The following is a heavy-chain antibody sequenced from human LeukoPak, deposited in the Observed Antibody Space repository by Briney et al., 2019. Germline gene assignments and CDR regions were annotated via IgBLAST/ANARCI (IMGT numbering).Heavy chain of an antibody. Sequence: ASVKVSCKASGYIFTGYYMHWVRQAPGQGLEWMGWINPNSGGTNYAQKFQGRVTMTRDTSISTAYMELSRLRSDDTAVYYCASLGSVDGSGSVVFDYWGQGTLVTVSS. J-gene: IGHJ4*02. CDR3: ASLGSVDGSGSVVFDY. V-gene: IGHV1-2*02. CDR1: GYIFTGYY. CDR2: INPNSGGT. D-gene: IGHD3-10*01.